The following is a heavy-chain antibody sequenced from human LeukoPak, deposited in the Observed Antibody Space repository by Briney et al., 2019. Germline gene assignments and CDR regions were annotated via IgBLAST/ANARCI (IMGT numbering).Heavy chain of an antibody. J-gene: IGHJ5*02. CDR2: INHSGST. V-gene: IGHV4-34*01. CDR3: ARGFPHIAARRVVWFDP. Sequence: PSETLSLTCAVYGGSISGYYWSWIRQPPGKGLEWIGEINHSGSTNYNPSLKSRVTISVDTSKNQFSLKLSSVTAADTAVYYCARGFPHIAARRVVWFDPWGQGTLVTVSS. D-gene: IGHD6-6*01. CDR1: GGSISGYY.